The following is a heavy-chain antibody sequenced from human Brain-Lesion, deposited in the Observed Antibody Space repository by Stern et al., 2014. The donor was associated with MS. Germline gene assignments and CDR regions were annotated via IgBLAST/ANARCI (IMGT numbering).Heavy chain of an antibody. V-gene: IGHV5-51*03. Sequence: VQLVESGAEVKKPGESLKISCEASGYLFDDYWIGWVRQMSGRGLELVAIIFPRDPNTRYSPSVQGQVTISADKSISTASLQRRGLKASDTAMYYCARSPATPSGYDRFDYWGQGALVTVSS. J-gene: IGHJ4*02. CDR3: ARSPATPSGYDRFDY. D-gene: IGHD5-12*01. CDR2: IFPRDPNT. CDR1: GYLFDDYW.